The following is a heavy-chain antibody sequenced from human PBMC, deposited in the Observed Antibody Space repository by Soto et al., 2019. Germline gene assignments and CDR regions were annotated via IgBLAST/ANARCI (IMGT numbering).Heavy chain of an antibody. Sequence: QITLKESGPTLVKPTQTLTLTCTFSGFSLSTSGVGVGWIRQPPGKALEWLAVIYWDDDKRYSPSLRSRLTISNDTSKNHVVLTMTNMDPVDTATYSFSHHPYYGSWPYSFDYWGQGTLVTVSS. D-gene: IGHD3-10*01. CDR1: GFSLSTSGVG. V-gene: IGHV2-5*02. CDR3: SHHPYYGSWPYSFDY. CDR2: IYWDDDK. J-gene: IGHJ4*02.